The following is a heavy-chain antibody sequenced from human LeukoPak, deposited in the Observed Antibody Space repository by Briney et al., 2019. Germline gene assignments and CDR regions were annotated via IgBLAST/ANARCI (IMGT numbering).Heavy chain of an antibody. J-gene: IGHJ4*02. D-gene: IGHD3-22*01. CDR3: ATRVNYYDSSGYPHDL. Sequence: ASVKVSCKASGYTFTSYGISWVRQAPGQRLEWMGWINAGNGNTKYSQKLQGRVTITRDTSASTVYMELSSLRSEDTAVHYCATRVNYYDSSGYPHDLWGQGTLVTVSS. V-gene: IGHV1-3*01. CDR1: GYTFTSYG. CDR2: INAGNGNT.